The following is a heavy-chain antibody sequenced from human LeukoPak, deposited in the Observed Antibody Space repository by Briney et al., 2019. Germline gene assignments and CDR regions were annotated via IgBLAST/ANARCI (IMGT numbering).Heavy chain of an antibody. CDR2: ISSNGGST. CDR3: VKGFYDILTAYWGGGDY. CDR1: GLTFSSYA. V-gene: IGHV3-64D*06. D-gene: IGHD3-9*01. J-gene: IGHJ4*02. Sequence: GGSLRLSCSASGLTFSSYAMHCVRQAPGKGLDYVSAISSNGGSTYYADSVKGRFTISRDNSKNTLYLQMSSLRADDTAVYYCVKGFYDILTAYWGGGDYWGQGTLVTISS.